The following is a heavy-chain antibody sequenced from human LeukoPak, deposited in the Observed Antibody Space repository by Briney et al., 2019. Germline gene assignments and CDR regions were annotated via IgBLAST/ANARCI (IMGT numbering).Heavy chain of an antibody. V-gene: IGHV4-39*07. CDR2: ISYTGAT. CDR3: AREGTRWADENWFDP. D-gene: IGHD1-26*01. J-gene: IGHJ5*02. CDR1: GGSVDSNYYY. Sequence: SETLSLTCSVSGGSVDSNYYYWGWIRQPPGKGLEWIGSISYTGATHYSPSLESRVTISLDTSENQFSLKLASVTPADTAVYYCAREGTRWADENWFDPWGQGSLVIVSS.